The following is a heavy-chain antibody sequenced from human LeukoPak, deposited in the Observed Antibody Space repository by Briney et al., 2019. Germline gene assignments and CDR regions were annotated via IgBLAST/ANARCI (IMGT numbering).Heavy chain of an antibody. D-gene: IGHD6-19*01. Sequence: GGSLRLSCATSEFTFSSYGMHWVRQAPGKGLEWVAVISYDGYNKYYADSVKGRFTISRDNARNSLYLQMNSLTAEDTAVYYCATEGSGWLPNSWGQGTLVTVSS. V-gene: IGHV3-30*03. CDR3: ATEGSGWLPNS. CDR1: EFTFSSYG. J-gene: IGHJ4*02. CDR2: ISYDGYNK.